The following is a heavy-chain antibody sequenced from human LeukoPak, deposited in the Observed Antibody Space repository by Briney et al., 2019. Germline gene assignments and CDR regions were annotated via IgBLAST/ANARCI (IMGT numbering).Heavy chain of an antibody. CDR1: GFTFSAYS. J-gene: IGHJ5*02. CDR3: ARGQSYGWFDP. CDR2: ISGSSSYI. D-gene: IGHD5-18*01. Sequence: PGGSRRLSCAASGFTFSAYSMNSVRQAPGKGLEWVSSISGSSSYIYYADSVRGRFTISRDNAKNSLYLQMNSLRAEDTAVYYCARGQSYGWFDPWGQGTLVTVSS. V-gene: IGHV3-21*01.